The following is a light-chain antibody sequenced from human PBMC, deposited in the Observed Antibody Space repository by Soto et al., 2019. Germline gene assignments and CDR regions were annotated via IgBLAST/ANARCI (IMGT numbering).Light chain of an antibody. Sequence: EIVLTQSPAPLSLSPGERATLSCRASQSVSNSYLAWYQQKPGQAPRLLIYGASNRATGIPDRFSGSGSGTDFTLTISRLEPEDFAVYYCQQYGSSGTFGQGTKVDIK. CDR1: QSVSNSY. CDR2: GAS. V-gene: IGKV3-20*01. J-gene: IGKJ1*01. CDR3: QQYGSSGT.